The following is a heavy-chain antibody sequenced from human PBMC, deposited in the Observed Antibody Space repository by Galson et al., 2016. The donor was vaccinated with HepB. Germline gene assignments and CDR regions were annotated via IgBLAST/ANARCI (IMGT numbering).Heavy chain of an antibody. CDR3: ARLFAVAGTERLGYFDY. CDR1: RGSISSRSYF. CDR2: IYSSGST. Sequence: SETLSLTCTVSRGSISSRSYFWGWIRQPPGKGLEWIGTIYSSGSTYYNTSLKSRVTISVDTSKNQFSLKLRSVTAADTALYYCARLFAVAGTERLGYFDYWGQGTLATVSS. V-gene: IGHV4-39*01. D-gene: IGHD6-19*01. J-gene: IGHJ4*02.